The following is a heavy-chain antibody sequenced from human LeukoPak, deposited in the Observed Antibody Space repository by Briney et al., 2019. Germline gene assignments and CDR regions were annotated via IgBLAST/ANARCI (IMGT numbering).Heavy chain of an antibody. CDR3: ARGGYSYGLHAFDI. D-gene: IGHD5-18*01. Sequence: SETLSLTCTVSGGSISSNYWSWIRQPPGKGLEWIGYIYYSGSTNYNPSLKSRVTISVDTSKNQFSLKLSSVTAADTAVYYCARGGYSYGLHAFDIWGQGTMVTVSS. CDR2: IYYSGST. CDR1: GGSISSNY. V-gene: IGHV4-59*01. J-gene: IGHJ3*02.